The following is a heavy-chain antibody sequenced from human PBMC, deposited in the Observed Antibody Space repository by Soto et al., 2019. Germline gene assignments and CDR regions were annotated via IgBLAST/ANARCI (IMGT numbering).Heavy chain of an antibody. J-gene: IGHJ3*02. CDR2: ISSSSSYI. D-gene: IGHD2-15*01. CDR1: GFTFSSYS. CDR3: ARDSWVGYCSGGSCYPDDAFDI. Sequence: GGSLRLSCAASGFTFSSYSRNWVRQAPGKGLEWVSSISSSSSYIYYADSVKGRFTISRDNAKNSLYLQMNSLRAEDTAVYYCARDSWVGYCSGGSCYPDDAFDIWGQGTMVTVSS. V-gene: IGHV3-21*01.